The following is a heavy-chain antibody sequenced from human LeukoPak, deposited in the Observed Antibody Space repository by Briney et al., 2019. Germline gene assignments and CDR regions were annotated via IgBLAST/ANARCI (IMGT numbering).Heavy chain of an antibody. V-gene: IGHV4-59*12. D-gene: IGHD3-10*01. Sequence: SETLSLTCTVSGGSISDYYWNWIRQPPGKGLEWVAYVHYSGTTKYNPSLQSRVTAAVDMSKKEVSLRLDSVTAADTAVYYCAGDMRGSAKVWFDSWGQGVQVIVSS. CDR1: GGSISDYY. CDR3: AGDMRGSAKVWFDS. J-gene: IGHJ5*01. CDR2: VHYSGTT.